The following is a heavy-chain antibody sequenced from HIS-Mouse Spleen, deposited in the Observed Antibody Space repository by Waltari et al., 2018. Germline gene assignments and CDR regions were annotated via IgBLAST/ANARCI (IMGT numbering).Heavy chain of an antibody. V-gene: IGHV3-30-3*01. Sequence: QVQLVESGGGVVQPGRSLRLPCAASGFTFSSYAMHWYRQAPGKGLGWVAVISYDGSNKYSADSVKGRFTISRDNSKNTLYLQMNSLRAEDTAVYYCARRRSYFDYWGQGTLVTVSS. J-gene: IGHJ4*02. CDR1: GFTFSSYA. CDR3: ARRRSYFDY. CDR2: ISYDGSNK.